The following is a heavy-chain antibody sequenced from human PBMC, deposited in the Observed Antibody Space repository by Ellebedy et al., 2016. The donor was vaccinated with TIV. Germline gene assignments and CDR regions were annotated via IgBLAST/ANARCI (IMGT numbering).Heavy chain of an antibody. J-gene: IGHJ4*02. CDR1: GYSFTDYW. Sequence: GGSLRLSCKSFGYSFTDYWIGWVRQMPKKGLEWMGIIYPGDSDIRYSPSFQGQVTISADKSISTAYLQWSSLKASDTAMYYCARHAGSWFSGGSKAVVYWGQGTLVTVSS. CDR3: ARHAGSWFSGGSKAVVY. V-gene: IGHV5-51*01. D-gene: IGHD6-13*01. CDR2: IYPGDSDI.